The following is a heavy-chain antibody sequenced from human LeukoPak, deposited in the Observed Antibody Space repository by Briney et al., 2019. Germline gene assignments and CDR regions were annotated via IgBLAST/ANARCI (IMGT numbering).Heavy chain of an antibody. D-gene: IGHD5-24*01. CDR1: GFTFSNYG. J-gene: IGHJ6*02. CDR3: ASEEMATINHYGMGV. V-gene: IGHV3-33*08. Sequence: LPGGSLRLSCAASGFTFSNYGMHWVRQAPGKGLEWVAVMFYDGSNKYYADSVKGRFTISRDNSKNTLYLQMHSLRAEDTAVYYCASEEMATINHYGMGVWGQGTTVTVSS. CDR2: MFYDGSNK.